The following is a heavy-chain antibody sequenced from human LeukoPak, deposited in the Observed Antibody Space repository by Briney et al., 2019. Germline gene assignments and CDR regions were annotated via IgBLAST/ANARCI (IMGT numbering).Heavy chain of an antibody. D-gene: IGHD3-22*01. V-gene: IGHV3-21*01. J-gene: IGHJ4*02. CDR2: ISSSSSYI. CDR3: ARDSSGYYSYFDY. Sequence: GGSLRLSCAASGFIFSNYGMNWVRQAPGKGLEWVSSISSSSSYIYYADSVKGRFTISRDNAKNSLYLQMNSLRAEDTAVYYCARDSSGYYSYFDYWGQGTLVTVSS. CDR1: GFIFSNYG.